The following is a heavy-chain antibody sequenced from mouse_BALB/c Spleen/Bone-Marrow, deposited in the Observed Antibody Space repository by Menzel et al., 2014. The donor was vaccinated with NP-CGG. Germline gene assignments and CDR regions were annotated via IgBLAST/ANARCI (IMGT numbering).Heavy chain of an antibody. Sequence: EVKVVESGGGLVQPGGSLKLSCVASGFTFSSYGMSWVRRTPDKRLELVATINNNGGSTYYPDSVRGQFTISRDNAKNTLYLQMSSLESEDTAMYYCARVYGWYFDVWGAGTTVTVSS. CDR3: ARVYGWYFDV. CDR1: GFTFSSYG. V-gene: IGHV5-6-3*01. CDR2: INNNGGST. J-gene: IGHJ1*01. D-gene: IGHD1-1*01.